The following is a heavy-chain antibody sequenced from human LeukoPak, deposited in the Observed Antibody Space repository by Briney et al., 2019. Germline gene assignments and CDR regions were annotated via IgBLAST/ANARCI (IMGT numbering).Heavy chain of an antibody. CDR2: ISAYNDNT. V-gene: IGHV1-18*01. D-gene: IGHD2-2*01. CDR1: GYTFTNYG. CDR3: ARDDCSGTSCYYEGYWFDP. Sequence: ASVKVSCKASGYTFTNYGITWVRQAPGQGLEWMGWISAYNDNTHYAQKLQGRVTVTTDTSTSTAYMELRSLRSDDTALYYCARDDCSGTSCYYEGYWFDPWGQGTLVTVSS. J-gene: IGHJ5*02.